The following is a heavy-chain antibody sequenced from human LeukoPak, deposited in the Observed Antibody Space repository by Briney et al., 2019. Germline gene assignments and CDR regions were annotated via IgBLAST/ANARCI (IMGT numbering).Heavy chain of an antibody. CDR1: GFTFSSYA. V-gene: IGHV3-23*01. CDR3: AKDGSSSPYYFDY. D-gene: IGHD6-6*01. CDR2: ISGGGGST. J-gene: IGHJ4*02. Sequence: GGSLRLSCAASGFTFSSYAMSWVRQAPGKGLEWVSAISGGGGSTYYGDSVKGRFTISRDNSKNTLYLQMNSLRAEDTAIYYCAKDGSSSPYYFDYWAGEPWSPSPQ.